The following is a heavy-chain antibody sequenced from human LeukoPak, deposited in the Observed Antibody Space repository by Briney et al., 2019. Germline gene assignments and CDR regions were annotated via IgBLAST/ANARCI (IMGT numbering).Heavy chain of an antibody. CDR2: INPSSGGT. CDR1: GYTFTGYY. D-gene: IGHD3-3*01. J-gene: IGHJ4*02. V-gene: IGHV1-2*02. CDR3: ARDSSIFGSAGY. Sequence: GASVKVSCKASGYTFTGYYMHWVRQAPGQRLEWMGWINPSSGGTNYAQKFQGRVTMTRDTSISTAYMELSRLGSDDTAVYYCARDSSIFGSAGYGGQGTLVTVSS.